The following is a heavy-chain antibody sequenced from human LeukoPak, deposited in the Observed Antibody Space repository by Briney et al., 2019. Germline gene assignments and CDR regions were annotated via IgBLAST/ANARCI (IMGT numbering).Heavy chain of an antibody. CDR2: IYYSGST. CDR3: ARFRQWQNFDY. V-gene: IGHV4-59*11. Sequence: SETLSLTCTVSGGSISSHYWSWIRQPPGKGLEWIGYIYYSGSTNYNPSLKSRVTISVDTSKNQFSLKLSSVTAADTAVYYCARFRQWQNFDYWGQGTLVTVSS. CDR1: GGSISSHY. J-gene: IGHJ4*02. D-gene: IGHD6-19*01.